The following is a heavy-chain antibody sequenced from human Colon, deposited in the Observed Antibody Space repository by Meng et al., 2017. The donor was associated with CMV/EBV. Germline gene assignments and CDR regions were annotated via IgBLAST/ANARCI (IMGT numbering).Heavy chain of an antibody. CDR1: GFTSSSHT. CDR2: ISSSGSYI. J-gene: IGHJ3*01. Sequence: GESLKISCEASGFTSSSHTIHWVRQAPGKGLEWVSSISSSGSYIHYADSLKGRFTVSRDNVKNSLYLQMNSLRPEDTALYYCARTAALAPLGPFDVWGQGTMVTVSS. D-gene: IGHD6-25*01. V-gene: IGHV3-21*04. CDR3: ARTAALAPLGPFDV.